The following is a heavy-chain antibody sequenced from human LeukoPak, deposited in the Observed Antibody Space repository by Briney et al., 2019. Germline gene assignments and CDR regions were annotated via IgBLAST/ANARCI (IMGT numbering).Heavy chain of an antibody. V-gene: IGHV1-18*01. CDR1: GYTFTGYG. J-gene: IGHJ5*02. Sequence: ASVTVSCKASGYTFTGYGISWVRQAPGQGLEWMGWISAYNGNTNYAQKLQGRVTMTTDTSTSTAYMELRSLRSDDTAVYYCARDFEQQQLGPPNWFDPWGQGTLVTVSS. CDR2: ISAYNGNT. D-gene: IGHD6-13*01. CDR3: ARDFEQQQLGPPNWFDP.